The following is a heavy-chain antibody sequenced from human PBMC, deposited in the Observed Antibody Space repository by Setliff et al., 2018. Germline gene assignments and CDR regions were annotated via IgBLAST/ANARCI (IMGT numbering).Heavy chain of an antibody. Sequence: SETLSLTCNVSGVSIANTASYWSWIRQPAGKTLEWIGQVYVGGNTYYNPSFESRVSISVDTSKNQFSLNVNSVIAADTAVYYCARLRGIAVPGAPKYYSPGYWGQGTRDTVSS. D-gene: IGHD6-19*01. CDR1: GVSIANTASY. CDR2: VYVGGNT. CDR3: ARLRGIAVPGAPKYYSPGY. J-gene: IGHJ4*02. V-gene: IGHV4-61*09.